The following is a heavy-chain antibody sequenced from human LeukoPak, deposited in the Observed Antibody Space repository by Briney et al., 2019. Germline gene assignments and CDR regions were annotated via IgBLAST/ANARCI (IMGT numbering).Heavy chain of an antibody. J-gene: IGHJ4*02. D-gene: IGHD3-10*01. CDR1: GYSFISYW. CDR3: ARLLGVWFGESPYFDY. V-gene: IGHV5-10-1*01. CDR2: IDPSNSYT. Sequence: GESLKISCKGSGYSFISYWISWVRQMPGKGLEWMGNIDPSNSYTNYSPSFQGHVTISADKSIGTAYLQWSSLKASDTAMYYCARLLGVWFGESPYFDYWGQGTLVTVSS.